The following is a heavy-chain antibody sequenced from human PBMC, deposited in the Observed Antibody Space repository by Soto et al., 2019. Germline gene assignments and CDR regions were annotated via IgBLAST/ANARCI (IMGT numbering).Heavy chain of an antibody. CDR1: GFSLSTGGVG. V-gene: IGHV2-5*02. D-gene: IGHD4-17*01. Sequence: QITLKESGPTLVKPTQTLTLTCTFSGFSLSTGGVGVGWIRQPPGKALEWLAVIYWDDDKRYSPSLKTRLTITKDTSKNQVVLTMTNLDPVDTAPYYCAHSPFYGDKLDYWGQGTLVTVSS. CDR3: AHSPFYGDKLDY. CDR2: IYWDDDK. J-gene: IGHJ4*02.